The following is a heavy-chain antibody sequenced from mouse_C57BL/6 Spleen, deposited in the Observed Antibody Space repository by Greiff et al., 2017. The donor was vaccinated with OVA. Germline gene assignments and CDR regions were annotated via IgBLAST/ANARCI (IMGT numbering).Heavy chain of an antibody. V-gene: IGHV14-4*01. CDR3: TTNRFAY. CDR2: IDPENGDT. CDR1: GFNIKDDY. J-gene: IGHJ3*01. Sequence: EVQLKESGAELVRPGASVKLSCTASGFNIKDDYMHWVKQRPEQGLEWIGWIDPENGDTEYAAKFQGKATITADTSSNTAYLQLSSLTSEDTAVYYCTTNRFAYWGQGTLVTVSA.